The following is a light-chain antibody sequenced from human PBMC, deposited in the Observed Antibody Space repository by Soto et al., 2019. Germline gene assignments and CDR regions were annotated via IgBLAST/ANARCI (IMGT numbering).Light chain of an antibody. CDR2: EVN. Sequence: QSALTQPASVSGSPGQSITISCTGTISDVGGYNYVFWYQHHPGKAPKLMIYEVNNRPSGVSDRFSGSKSGNTASLTISGLQAEDEADYYCSSHTSSNTVVFGGGTKLTVL. J-gene: IGLJ2*01. V-gene: IGLV2-14*01. CDR1: ISDVGGYNY. CDR3: SSHTSSNTVV.